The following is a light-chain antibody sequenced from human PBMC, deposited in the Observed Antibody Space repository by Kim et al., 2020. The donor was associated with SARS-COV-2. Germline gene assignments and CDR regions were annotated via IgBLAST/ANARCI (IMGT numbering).Light chain of an antibody. Sequence: PGERATLSCRASQSVSSRYLAWYQQKPGQAPRLLIYGASSRATGIPDRFSGSGSGTDFTLTISRLEPEDFAVYYCQQYGGSPLFTFGPGTKVDIK. CDR2: GAS. V-gene: IGKV3-20*01. CDR3: QQYGGSPLFT. CDR1: QSVSSRY. J-gene: IGKJ3*01.